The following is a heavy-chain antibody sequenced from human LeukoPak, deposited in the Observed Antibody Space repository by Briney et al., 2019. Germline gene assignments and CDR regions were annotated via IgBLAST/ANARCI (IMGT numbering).Heavy chain of an antibody. CDR3: ARAVIVATIPDYFDY. V-gene: IGHV1-69*06. J-gene: IGHJ4*02. Sequence: SVKVSCKASGGTFSSYAISWVRQAPGQGLEWMGGIIPIFGTANYAQKFQGRVTITADKSTSTAYMELSSLRSEDTAVYYCARAVIVATIPDYFDYWGQGTLVTVSS. D-gene: IGHD5-12*01. CDR1: GGTFSSYA. CDR2: IIPIFGTA.